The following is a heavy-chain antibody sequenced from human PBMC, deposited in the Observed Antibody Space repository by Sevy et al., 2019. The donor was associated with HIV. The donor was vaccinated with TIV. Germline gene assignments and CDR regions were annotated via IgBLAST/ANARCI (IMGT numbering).Heavy chain of an antibody. CDR2: IIPIFGTA. J-gene: IGHJ4*02. Sequence: ASVKVSCKASGGTFSSYAISWVRQAPGQGLEWMGGIIPIFGTANYAQKFQGRVTITADESTGPAYMELSSLRPEDTAVCYCARAKNYYDSSGYVGPFDYWGQGTLVTVSS. CDR3: ARAKNYYDSSGYVGPFDY. D-gene: IGHD3-22*01. CDR1: GGTFSSYA. V-gene: IGHV1-69*13.